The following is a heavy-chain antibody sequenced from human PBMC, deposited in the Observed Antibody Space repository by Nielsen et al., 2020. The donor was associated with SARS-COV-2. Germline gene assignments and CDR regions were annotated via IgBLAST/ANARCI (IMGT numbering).Heavy chain of an antibody. D-gene: IGHD6-25*01. J-gene: IGHJ3*02. CDR1: GFTFSSYG. CDR3: ARGSGATAKHKDAFDI. CDR2: IWYDGSNK. Sequence: GGSLRLSCEASGFTFSSYGMHWVRQAPGKGLEWVAVIWYDGSNKYYADSVKGRFTISRDNSKNTLYLQMNSLRAEDTAVYYCARGSGATAKHKDAFDIWGQGTMVTVSS. V-gene: IGHV3-33*08.